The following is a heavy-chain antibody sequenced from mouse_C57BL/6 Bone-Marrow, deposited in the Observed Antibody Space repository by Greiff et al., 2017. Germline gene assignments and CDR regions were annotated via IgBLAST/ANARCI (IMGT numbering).Heavy chain of an antibody. J-gene: IGHJ1*03. CDR1: GYTFTSYW. D-gene: IGHD1-1*01. Sequence: QVQLQQPGTELVKPGASVKLSCKASGYTFTSYWMHWVKQRPGQGLEWIGNINPSNGGTNYNEKFKSKATLTVDKSSSTAYMQLSSLTSEDSAVYYCARLGYYGSSSGGYFDVWGTGTTVTVSS. V-gene: IGHV1-53*01. CDR2: INPSNGGT. CDR3: ARLGYYGSSSGGYFDV.